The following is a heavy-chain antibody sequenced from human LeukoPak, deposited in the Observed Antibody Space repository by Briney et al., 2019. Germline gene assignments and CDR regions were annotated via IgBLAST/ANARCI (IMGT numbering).Heavy chain of an antibody. CDR1: GGSISSSSYY. Sequence: SETLSLTCTVSGGSISSSSYYWGWIRQPPGKGLEWIGSIYYSGSTYYNPSLKSRVTISVDTSKNQFSLKLSSVTAADTAVYYCARLLDEYYDFWSGRVSFDYWGQGTLVTVSS. D-gene: IGHD3-3*01. CDR2: IYYSGST. CDR3: ARLLDEYYDFWSGRVSFDY. V-gene: IGHV4-39*01. J-gene: IGHJ4*02.